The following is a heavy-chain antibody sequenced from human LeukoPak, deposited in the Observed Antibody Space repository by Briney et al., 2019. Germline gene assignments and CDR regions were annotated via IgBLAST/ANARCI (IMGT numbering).Heavy chain of an antibody. CDR1: GYTFTDYG. J-gene: IGHJ3*02. D-gene: IGHD3-10*01. Sequence: GASVKVSCKASGYTFTDYGITWVRQAPGQGLEWMGGISAYNGNTKYTQKLQGRVTMTTDTSTTTAYMELRSLRFDDTAVYYCARDPTLYGSGSPRPHSTFDIWGQGTMVTVAS. V-gene: IGHV1-18*01. CDR2: ISAYNGNT. CDR3: ARDPTLYGSGSPRPHSTFDI.